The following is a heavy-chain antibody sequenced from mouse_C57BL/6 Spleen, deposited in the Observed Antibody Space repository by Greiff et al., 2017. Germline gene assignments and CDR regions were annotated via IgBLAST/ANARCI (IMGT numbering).Heavy chain of an antibody. CDR3: ALYYYGSLFAY. J-gene: IGHJ3*01. CDR2: IDPSDSYT. Sequence: QVQLQQSGAELVMPGASVKLSCKASGYTFTSYWMHWVKQRPGQGLEWIGEIDPSDSYTNYNQKFKGKSTLTVDKSSNTAYMQLSSLTSEDSAVYYCALYYYGSLFAYWGQGTLVTVSA. CDR1: GYTFTSYW. D-gene: IGHD1-1*01. V-gene: IGHV1-69*01.